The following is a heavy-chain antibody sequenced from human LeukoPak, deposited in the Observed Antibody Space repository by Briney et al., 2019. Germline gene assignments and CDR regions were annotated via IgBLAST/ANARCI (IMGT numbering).Heavy chain of an antibody. D-gene: IGHD3-10*01. J-gene: IGHJ4*02. Sequence: GGSLRLSCAASGFTFSSYAMSWVRQAPGKGLEWVSLISGGSGNIYYVDSVKGRFTISRDNSKNTLYGQMTSLRAEDTAIYYCAKGSDYYGSVTSKKTDWGQGTLVIVSS. CDR1: GFTFSSYA. CDR2: ISGGSGNI. CDR3: AKGSDYYGSVTSKKTD. V-gene: IGHV3-23*01.